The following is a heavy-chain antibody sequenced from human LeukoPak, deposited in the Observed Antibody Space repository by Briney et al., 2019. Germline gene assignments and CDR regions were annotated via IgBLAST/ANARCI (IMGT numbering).Heavy chain of an antibody. CDR3: ARDPLGSTTFYYFDY. J-gene: IGHJ4*02. CDR2: IIPIFGTA. CDR1: GYTFTGYY. V-gene: IGHV1-69*13. Sequence: ASVKVSCKASGYTFTGYYMHWVRQAPGQGLEWMGGIIPIFGTANYAQKFQGRVTITADESTSTAYMELSSLRSEDTAVYYCARDPLGSTTFYYFDYWGQGTLVTVSS. D-gene: IGHD2/OR15-2a*01.